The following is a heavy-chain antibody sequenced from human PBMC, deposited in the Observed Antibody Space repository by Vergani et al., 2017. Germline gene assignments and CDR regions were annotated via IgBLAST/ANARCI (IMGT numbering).Heavy chain of an antibody. J-gene: IGHJ4*02. CDR1: GFTFGDYA. Sequence: EVQLVESGGGLVKPGRSLRLSCTASGFTFGDYAMSWFRQAPGKGLEWVGFIRSKAYGGTTEYAASLKGRFTISRDDSKNTLYLHMNSLRAEDTAVYYCARGGERYGDYSCGYWGQGTLVTVSS. D-gene: IGHD4-17*01. CDR3: ARGGERYGDYSCGY. CDR2: IRSKAYGGTT. V-gene: IGHV3-49*05.